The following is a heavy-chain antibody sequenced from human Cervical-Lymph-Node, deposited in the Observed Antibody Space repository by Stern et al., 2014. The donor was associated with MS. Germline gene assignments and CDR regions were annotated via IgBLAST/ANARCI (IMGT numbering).Heavy chain of an antibody. Sequence: QLQLQESGPGLVKPSETLSLTCTVSGGSISSSSYYWGWIRQPPGKGLEWIGSIYYRGTSSYNPSLKSRVPISVDTSKTQSSLKLSSVTAADTAVYYCARSEGLRFLEWYYYGMDVWGQGTTVTVSS. D-gene: IGHD3-3*01. J-gene: IGHJ6*02. CDR3: ARSEGLRFLEWYYYGMDV. V-gene: IGHV4-39*01. CDR1: GGSISSSSYY. CDR2: IYYRGTS.